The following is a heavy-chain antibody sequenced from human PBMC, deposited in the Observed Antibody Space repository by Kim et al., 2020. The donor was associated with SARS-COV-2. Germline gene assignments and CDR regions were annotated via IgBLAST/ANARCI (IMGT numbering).Heavy chain of an antibody. Sequence: SYADYVKGRFTISRDNSKNTLFLQMNSLRTEDTALYFCARGKAFDPWGQGTLVTVSS. CDR3: ARGKAFDP. J-gene: IGHJ5*02. V-gene: IGHV3-53*01.